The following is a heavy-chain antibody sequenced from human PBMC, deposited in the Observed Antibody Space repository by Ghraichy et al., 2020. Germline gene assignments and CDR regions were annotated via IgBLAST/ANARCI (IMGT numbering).Heavy chain of an antibody. Sequence: SETLSLTCTVSGGSISSYYWSWIRQPAGKGLEWIGRIYTSGSTNYNPSLKSRVTMSVDTSENQFFLKLNSVTAADTAVYYCARDRPYAGSGWRFDYWGQGALVTVSS. V-gene: IGHV4-4*07. CDR2: IYTSGST. CDR3: ARDRPYAGSGWRFDY. D-gene: IGHD6-19*01. J-gene: IGHJ4*02. CDR1: GGSISSYY.